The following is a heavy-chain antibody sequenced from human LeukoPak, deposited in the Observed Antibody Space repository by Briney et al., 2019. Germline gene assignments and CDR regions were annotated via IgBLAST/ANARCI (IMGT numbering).Heavy chain of an antibody. D-gene: IGHD5-18*01. J-gene: IGHJ6*03. CDR2: IQQDGSEK. CDR3: ARCGVTAVSGTIYYYYMDV. V-gene: IGHV3-7*01. Sequence: GGSLRLSCAASGFIFSKYWMTWVRQAPGKGLEWVANIQQDGSEKYYVDSVEGRFTISRDNAKNSVYLQMNSLRAEDAAVYYCARCGVTAVSGTIYYYYMDVWGRGTAVTVSS. CDR1: GFIFSKYW.